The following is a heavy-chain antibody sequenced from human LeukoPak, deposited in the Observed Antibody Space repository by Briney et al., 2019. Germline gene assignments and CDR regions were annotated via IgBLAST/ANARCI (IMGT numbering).Heavy chain of an antibody. CDR1: GGSISSYY. J-gene: IGHJ5*02. D-gene: IGHD2-2*01. CDR3: ARTQGYCSRTSCLGWFDP. CDR2: IYYSGST. V-gene: IGHV4-59*01. Sequence: SETLSLTCTVSGGSISSYYWSWIRQPPGKGLEWIGYIYYSGSTNYNPSLKSRVTISVDTSKNRFSLKLSSVTAADTAVYYCARTQGYCSRTSCLGWFDPWGQGTLVTVSS.